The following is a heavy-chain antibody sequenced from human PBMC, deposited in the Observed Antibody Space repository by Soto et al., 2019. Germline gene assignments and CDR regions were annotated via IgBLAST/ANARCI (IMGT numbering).Heavy chain of an antibody. CDR3: VMESHGYY. CDR1: GFTFSNYC. J-gene: IGHJ4*02. CDR2: IDHDGPT. Sequence: EVQLVESGGGLVQPGGSLRLSCAGSGFTFSNYCMHWVRQAPGKGLEWVSRIDHDGPTDYADSVRGRFTISRDNAENTLYLQMNSLRPEDTAVYYCVMESHGYYWGQGTLVTVSS. V-gene: IGHV3-74*01. D-gene: IGHD1-1*01.